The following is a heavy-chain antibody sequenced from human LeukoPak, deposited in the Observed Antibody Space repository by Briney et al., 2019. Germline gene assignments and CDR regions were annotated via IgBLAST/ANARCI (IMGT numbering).Heavy chain of an antibody. D-gene: IGHD2-8*01. CDR2: IGTAGDT. Sequence: PGGSLRLSCAASGFTFSSYDMHWVRQSTGKGLEWVSAIGTAGDTYYPGSVKGRFTISRENAKNSLYLQMNSLRAGDTAVYYCVMGSIGVGAFDIWGHGTKVTVSS. V-gene: IGHV3-13*01. CDR3: VMGSIGVGAFDI. J-gene: IGHJ3*02. CDR1: GFTFSSYD.